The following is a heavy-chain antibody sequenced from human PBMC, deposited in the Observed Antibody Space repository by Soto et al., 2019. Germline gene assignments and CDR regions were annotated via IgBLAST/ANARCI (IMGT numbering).Heavy chain of an antibody. D-gene: IGHD6-6*01. CDR2: ISYDGSNK. CDR3: APFTSSSHPPADFDS. J-gene: IGHJ4*02. Sequence: GGSLRLSCAASGFTFSSYGMHWVRQAPGKGLEWVAVISYDGSNKYYADSVKGRFTISRDNSKNTLYLQMNSLRAEDTAVYYCAPFTSSSHPPADFDSWGQGTLVSVSS. CDR1: GFTFSSYG. V-gene: IGHV3-30*03.